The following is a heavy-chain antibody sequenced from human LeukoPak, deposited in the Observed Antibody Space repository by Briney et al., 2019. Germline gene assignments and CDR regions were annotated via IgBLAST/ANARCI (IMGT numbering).Heavy chain of an antibody. CDR3: AKRSCSGGSCNFDY. Sequence: GGSLRLSCAASGFTFSSYAMSWVRQAPGKGLEWVSAISASGGYTNHADSVKGRFTISRDNSKNTLYLQMHSLRAEDTAVYYCAKRSCSGGSCNFDYWGQGTLVTVSS. J-gene: IGHJ4*02. CDR2: ISASGGYT. V-gene: IGHV3-23*01. CDR1: GFTFSSYA. D-gene: IGHD2-15*01.